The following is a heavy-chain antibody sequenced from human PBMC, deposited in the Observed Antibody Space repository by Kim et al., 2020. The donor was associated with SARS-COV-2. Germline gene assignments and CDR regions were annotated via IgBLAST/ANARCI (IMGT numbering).Heavy chain of an antibody. D-gene: IGHD6-19*01. J-gene: IGHJ3*02. CDR2: IYYSGST. CDR1: GGSISSSSYY. Sequence: SETLSLTCTVSGGSISSSSYYWGWIRQPPGKGLEWIGSIYYSGSTYYNPSLKSRVTISVDTSKNQFSLKLSSVTAADTAVYYCARSDSSGWYPCAFDIWGQGTMVTVSS. CDR3: ARSDSSGWYPCAFDI. V-gene: IGHV4-39*01.